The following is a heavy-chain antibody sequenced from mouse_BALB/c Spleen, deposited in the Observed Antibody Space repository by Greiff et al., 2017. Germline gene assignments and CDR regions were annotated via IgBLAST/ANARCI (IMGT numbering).Heavy chain of an antibody. D-gene: IGHD2-4*01. CDR1: GFTFSDFY. V-gene: IGHV7-1*02. Sequence: EVKVVESGGGLVQPGGSLRLSCATSGFTFSDFYMEWVRQPPGKRLEWIAASRNKANDYTTEYSASVKGRFIVSRDTSQSILYLQMNALRAEDTAIYYCARDAFDYDFAYWGQGTLVTVSA. CDR2: SRNKANDYTT. J-gene: IGHJ3*01. CDR3: ARDAFDYDFAY.